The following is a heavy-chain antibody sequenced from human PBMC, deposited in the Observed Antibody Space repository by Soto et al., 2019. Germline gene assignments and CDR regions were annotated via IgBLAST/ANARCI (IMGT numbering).Heavy chain of an antibody. CDR1: GYTFSDFD. D-gene: IGHD3-16*01. Sequence: ASVKVSCKASGYTFSDFDINWLRQAAGQGPEWMGWMNAKSGDTFSAQRLQGKFNMTWDTSLSTAYMEVGSLTSDDAAIYYCVRGNPFNYAGFDVWGQGTTVTVSS. J-gene: IGHJ6*02. CDR2: MNAKSGDT. V-gene: IGHV1-8*01. CDR3: VRGNPFNYAGFDV.